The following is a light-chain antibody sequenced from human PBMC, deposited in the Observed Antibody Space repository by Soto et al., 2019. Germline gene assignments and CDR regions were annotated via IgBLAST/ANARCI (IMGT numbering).Light chain of an antibody. J-gene: IGLJ2*01. Sequence: QSVLTQPPSASGSPGQSVTISCTGTSSDVGGYNYVSWYQQHPGKAPKLMIYEVSKRPSGVPARFSGSKSGNTASLTVSGLQAEDEADYYCSSYAGSTIPRVFGGGTKLTVL. CDR1: SSDVGGYNY. CDR2: EVS. V-gene: IGLV2-8*01. CDR3: SSYAGSTIPRV.